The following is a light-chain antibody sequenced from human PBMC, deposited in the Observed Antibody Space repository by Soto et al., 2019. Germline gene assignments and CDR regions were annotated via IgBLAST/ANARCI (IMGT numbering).Light chain of an antibody. CDR3: YSYAGRNIWV. V-gene: IGLV2-8*01. Sequence: QSVLTQPPSASGSPGQSVTSSCTGSSSDIGGYNFVSWYQQHPGKAPKLMIYGVTERPSGVPDRFSGSKSGNTSSLTVSWLQADDEADYYCYSYAGRNIWVFGGGTKLTVL. CDR1: SSDIGGYNF. J-gene: IGLJ3*02. CDR2: GVT.